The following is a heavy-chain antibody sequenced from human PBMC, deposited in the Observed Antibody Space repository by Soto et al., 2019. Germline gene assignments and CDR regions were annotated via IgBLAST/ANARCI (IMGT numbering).Heavy chain of an antibody. CDR1: GFTFIYYW. J-gene: IGHJ4*02. CDR3: ERGGDPDY. CDR2: LQTDGSHP. Sequence: GGFLRLSCVASGFTFIYYWMHWVRQAPGEGLMWVSRLQTDGSHPDYADSVKGRFTISRDNAKNTLYLQMNNLRAEDTAVYYCERGGDPDYWGQGTLVTVSS. D-gene: IGHD2-21*02. V-gene: IGHV3-74*01.